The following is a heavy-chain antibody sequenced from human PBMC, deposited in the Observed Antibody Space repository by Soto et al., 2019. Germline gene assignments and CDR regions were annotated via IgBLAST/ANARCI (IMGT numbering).Heavy chain of an antibody. V-gene: IGHV1-69*01. J-gene: IGHJ2*01. CDR3: ARGVGSGFEHLYLDL. CDR2: FTPKFGTA. D-gene: IGHD6-19*01. Sequence: QVQLVQSGAEVKKPGSSVKVSCRASGVSFTDHGISWLRQAPGQGLEWIGGFTPKFGTANYAPKFQGRVSKTADESKTNTSGTLSSLRPEDTAVYFCARGVGSGFEHLYLDLWGRGTLITVSS. CDR1: GVSFTDHG.